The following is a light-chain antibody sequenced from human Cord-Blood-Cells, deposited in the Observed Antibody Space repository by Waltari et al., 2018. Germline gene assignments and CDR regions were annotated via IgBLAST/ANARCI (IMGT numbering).Light chain of an antibody. CDR1: QRVSSY. CDR2: DAS. Sequence: EIVLTQSPATLSLSPGERATLSCRASQRVSSYLAWYQQKPGQAPRLLIYDASNRATGIPARFSGSGSGTDFTLTISSLEPEDFAVYYCQQRSNWPPITFGQGTRPEIK. V-gene: IGKV3-11*01. CDR3: QQRSNWPPIT. J-gene: IGKJ5*01.